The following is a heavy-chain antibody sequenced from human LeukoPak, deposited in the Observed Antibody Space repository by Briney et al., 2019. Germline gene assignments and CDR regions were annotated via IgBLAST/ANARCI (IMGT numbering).Heavy chain of an antibody. CDR3: AKGCSGGSCYSTAFDI. V-gene: IGHV3-23*01. CDR2: ISGSGGST. D-gene: IGHD2-15*01. Sequence: PGGSLRLSCAASGFTFSSYAMSWVRQAPGKGLEWVSAISGSGGSTYYADSVKGRFTISGDNSKNTLYLQMNSLRAEDTAVYYCAKGCSGGSCYSTAFDIWGQGTMVTVSS. J-gene: IGHJ3*02. CDR1: GFTFSSYA.